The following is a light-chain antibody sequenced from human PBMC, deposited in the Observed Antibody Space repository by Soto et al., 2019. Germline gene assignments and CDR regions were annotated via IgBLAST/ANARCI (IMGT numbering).Light chain of an antibody. CDR2: AAS. CDR3: QQLSSSPFT. V-gene: IGKV1-9*01. CDR1: QDVSHN. Sequence: DIELTQSPSFLSSSVGDRVTITCRASQDVSHNLAWYQKKPGKAPELLIHAASTLLSGVPSRFSGSESGTEFTLTISSLQPEDYATYYCQQLSSSPFTFGPGTKVDIK. J-gene: IGKJ3*01.